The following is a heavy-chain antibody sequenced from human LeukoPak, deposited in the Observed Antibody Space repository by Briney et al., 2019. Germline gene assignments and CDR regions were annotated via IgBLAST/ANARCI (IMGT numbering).Heavy chain of an antibody. D-gene: IGHD6-13*01. V-gene: IGHV1-46*01. CDR2: INPSGGST. CDR3: ARGQGYSSSWFNPFDY. J-gene: IGHJ4*02. Sequence: GASVKVSCKASGYTFTSYYTHWVRQAPGQGLEWMGIINPSGGSTSYAQKFQGRVTMTRDTSTSTVYMELSSLRSEDTAVYYCARGQGYSSSWFNPFDYWGQGTLVTVSS. CDR1: GYTFTSYY.